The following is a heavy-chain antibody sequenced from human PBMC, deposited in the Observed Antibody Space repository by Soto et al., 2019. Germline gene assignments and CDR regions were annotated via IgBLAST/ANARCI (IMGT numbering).Heavy chain of an antibody. J-gene: IGHJ6*02. CDR2: ISGSGGTT. V-gene: IGHV3-23*01. CDR3: AKFGGDYYYYGMDV. D-gene: IGHD1-26*01. Sequence: PGGSLRLSCAASGFTFSSYAMTWVRQAPGEGLEWVSSISGSGGTTYYADSVQGRFTISRDNSKNTLYLQMNSLRAEDTAVYYCAKFGGDYYYYGMDVWGQGTTVTVSS. CDR1: GFTFSSYA.